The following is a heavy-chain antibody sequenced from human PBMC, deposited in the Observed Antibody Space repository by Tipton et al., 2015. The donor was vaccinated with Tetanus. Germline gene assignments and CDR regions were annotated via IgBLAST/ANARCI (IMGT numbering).Heavy chain of an antibody. D-gene: IGHD2-8*01. V-gene: IGHV5-51*01. CDR3: ARAHCTDGVCNFDF. CDR1: GYIFNNYW. CDR2: IYPGDSDT. Sequence: VQLVQSGGEVKKPGESLKISCKGSGYIFNNYWIGWVRQKPGKGLAWMGIIYPGDSDTRYSPSFQGQVTISVDKSIITAYLQWSSLKASDTSMFYCARAHCTDGVCNFDFWGQGALVTVAS. J-gene: IGHJ4*02.